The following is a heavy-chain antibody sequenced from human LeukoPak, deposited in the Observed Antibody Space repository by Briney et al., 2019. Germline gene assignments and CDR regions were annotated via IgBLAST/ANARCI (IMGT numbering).Heavy chain of an antibody. CDR3: ARFIWFGELWAFDY. V-gene: IGHV2-5*02. J-gene: IGHJ4*02. CDR2: IYWDDDK. D-gene: IGHD3-10*01. CDR1: GFSLTTSGVG. Sequence: SGPTLVKPTQTLRLTCTFSGFSLTTSGVGVGWIRQPPRKALEWLALIYWDDDKRYSPSLKSRLTITQDTSNNQVVLTMTNMDPVDTATYYCARFIWFGELWAFDYWGQGALVTVSS.